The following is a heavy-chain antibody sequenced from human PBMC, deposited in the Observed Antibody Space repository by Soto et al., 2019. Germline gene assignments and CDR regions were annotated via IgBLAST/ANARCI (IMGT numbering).Heavy chain of an antibody. V-gene: IGHV1-69*13. Sequence: ASVKVSCKASGGTFSSYAISWVRQAPGQGLEWMGGIIPIFGTANYAQKFQGRVTITADESTSTAYMELRSLRSEDTAVYYCARGSHYDILTGYYNLDYWGQGTLVTVSS. CDR3: ARGSHYDILTGYYNLDY. CDR1: GGTFSSYA. J-gene: IGHJ4*02. CDR2: IIPIFGTA. D-gene: IGHD3-9*01.